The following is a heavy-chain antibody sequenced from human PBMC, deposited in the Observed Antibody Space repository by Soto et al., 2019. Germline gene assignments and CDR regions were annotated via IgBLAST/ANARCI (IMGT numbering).Heavy chain of an antibody. V-gene: IGHV4-39*01. CDR1: GGSISSSSYY. Sequence: SETLSLTCTVSGGSISSSSYYWGWIRQPPGKGLEWIGSIYYSGSTYYNPSLKSRVTISVDTSKNQFSLKLSSVTAADTAVYYCARGYQLPSDDYWGQGTLVTVSS. D-gene: IGHD2-2*01. CDR2: IYYSGST. CDR3: ARGYQLPSDDY. J-gene: IGHJ4*02.